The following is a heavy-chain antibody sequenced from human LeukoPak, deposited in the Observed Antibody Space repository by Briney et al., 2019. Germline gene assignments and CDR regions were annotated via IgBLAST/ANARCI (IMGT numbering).Heavy chain of an antibody. J-gene: IGHJ4*02. CDR1: GGSISSYY. CDR3: ARQRHSGSYYNVDY. Sequence: SETLSLTCTISGGSISSYYWSWIRQPPGKGLEWIGYIYNSGSTNYNPSLKSRVTISVDTSKSQFSLRLSSVTAADTAVYYCARQRHSGSYYNVDYWGQGTLVTVSS. D-gene: IGHD3-10*01. CDR2: IYNSGST. V-gene: IGHV4-59*08.